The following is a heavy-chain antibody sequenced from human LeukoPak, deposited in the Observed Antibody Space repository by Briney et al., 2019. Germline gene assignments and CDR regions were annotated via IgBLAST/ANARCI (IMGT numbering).Heavy chain of an antibody. V-gene: IGHV4-59*08. Sequence: SETLSLTCTVSGGSISSYYWSWIRQPPGKGLEWIGYIYYSGSTNYNPSLKSRVTISVDTSKNQFSLKLSSVTAADTAVYYCARQGGDVKYYYYYGMDVWGQGTTVTVSS. J-gene: IGHJ6*02. CDR3: ARQGGDVKYYYYYGMDV. CDR1: GGSISSYY. D-gene: IGHD2-21*01. CDR2: IYYSGST.